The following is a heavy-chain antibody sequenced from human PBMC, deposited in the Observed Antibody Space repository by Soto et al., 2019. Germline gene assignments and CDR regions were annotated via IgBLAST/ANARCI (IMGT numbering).Heavy chain of an antibody. CDR3: AGTTSHKWYYMDV. V-gene: IGHV6-1*01. D-gene: IGHD1-7*01. CDR1: GDSVSSNSAA. Sequence: QVQLQESGPGLVKPSQTLSLTCAISGDSVSSNSAAWNWIRLSPSRGLEWLARTYYRSRWYNDYAVSVRRRVTVNPDTSKNQFSLQLTSVTAEDTAVYYCAGTTSHKWYYMDVWGKGTTVTVSS. CDR2: TYYRSRWYN. J-gene: IGHJ6*03.